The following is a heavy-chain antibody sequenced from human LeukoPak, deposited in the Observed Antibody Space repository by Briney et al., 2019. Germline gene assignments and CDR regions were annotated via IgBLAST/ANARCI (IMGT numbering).Heavy chain of an antibody. D-gene: IGHD2-2*01. CDR1: GFTFSSYV. V-gene: IGHV3-64*01. Sequence: PGGSLRLSCAASGFTFSSYVMNWVRQAPGKGLEYVSAISTNGGGTYYANSVKGRFTISRDNSKNTLYLQMGSLRAEDMAVYYCARWGSTSCYDYWGQGTLVTVSS. J-gene: IGHJ4*02. CDR2: ISTNGGGT. CDR3: ARWGSTSCYDY.